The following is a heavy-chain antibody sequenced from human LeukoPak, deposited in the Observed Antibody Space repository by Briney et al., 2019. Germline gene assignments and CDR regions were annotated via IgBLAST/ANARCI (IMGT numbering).Heavy chain of an antibody. CDR1: GASISSYY. Sequence: PSETLSLTCTVSGASISSYYWSWVRQPAGEGLEWIGRIYTSGSTNYKPSLKSRVTMSVDTSKNQFSLKLTSVTAADTAVYYCAKAEGYDILTGLDYWGQGTLVTVSS. V-gene: IGHV4-4*07. CDR2: IYTSGST. CDR3: AKAEGYDILTGLDY. D-gene: IGHD3-9*01. J-gene: IGHJ4*02.